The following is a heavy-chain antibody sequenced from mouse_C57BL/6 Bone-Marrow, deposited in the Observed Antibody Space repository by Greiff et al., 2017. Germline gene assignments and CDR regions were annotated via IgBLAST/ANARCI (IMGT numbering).Heavy chain of an antibody. J-gene: IGHJ3*01. CDR3: TTDDYDKMAWFAY. D-gene: IGHD2-4*01. Sequence: VQLVASGAELVRPGASVKLSCTASGFNIKDDYMHWVKPRPEQGLEWIGWIDPENGDTEYASKFQGKATITAYTSSNTAYLQLSSLTSEDTAVYYCTTDDYDKMAWFAYWGQGTLVTVSA. V-gene: IGHV14-4*01. CDR2: IDPENGDT. CDR1: GFNIKDDY.